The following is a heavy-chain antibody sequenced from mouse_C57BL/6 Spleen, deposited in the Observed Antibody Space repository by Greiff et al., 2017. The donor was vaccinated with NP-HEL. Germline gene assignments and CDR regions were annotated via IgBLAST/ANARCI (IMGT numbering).Heavy chain of an antibody. Sequence: VQLQQPGAELVRPGTSVKLSCKASGYTFTSYWMHWVKQRPGQGLEWIGVIDPSDSYTNYNQKFKGKATLTVDTSSSTAYMQLSSLTSEDSAVYYCARGYYYGSTRYFDVWGTGTTVTVSS. J-gene: IGHJ1*03. D-gene: IGHD1-1*01. CDR2: IDPSDSYT. CDR3: ARGYYYGSTRYFDV. V-gene: IGHV1-59*01. CDR1: GYTFTSYW.